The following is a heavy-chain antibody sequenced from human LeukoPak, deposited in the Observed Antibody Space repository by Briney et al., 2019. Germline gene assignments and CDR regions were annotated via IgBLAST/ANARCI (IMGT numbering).Heavy chain of an antibody. CDR3: AKGCLNTPCRCDP. D-gene: IGHD5/OR15-5a*01. V-gene: IGHV3-30*18. CDR2: ISYDGSNK. J-gene: IGHJ5*02. Sequence: PGRSLRLSCAASGFTFSSYGMHWVRQAPGKGLEWVAVISYDGSNKYYADSVKGRFTISRDNSKNTLYLQMNSLRAEDTAEYYCAKGCLNTPCRCDPWGQGTLVTVSS. CDR1: GFTFSSYG.